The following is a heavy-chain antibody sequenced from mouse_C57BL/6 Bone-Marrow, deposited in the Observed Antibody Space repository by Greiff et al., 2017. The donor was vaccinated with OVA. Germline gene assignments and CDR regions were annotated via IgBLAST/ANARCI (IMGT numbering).Heavy chain of an antibody. D-gene: IGHD3-1*01. CDR2: IDPETGGT. CDR1: GYTFTDYE. Sequence: VQLQQSGAELVRPGASVTLSCKASGYTFTDYEMHWVKQTPVHGLEWIGAIDPETGGTAYNQKFKGKAILTADQSSSTAYMELRSLTSEDSAVYYCTRSGAMDYWGQGTSVTVSS. J-gene: IGHJ4*01. V-gene: IGHV1-15*01. CDR3: TRSGAMDY.